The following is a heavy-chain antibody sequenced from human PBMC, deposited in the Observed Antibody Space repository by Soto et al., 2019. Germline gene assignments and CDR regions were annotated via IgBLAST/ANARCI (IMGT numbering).Heavy chain of an antibody. J-gene: IGHJ6*02. CDR1: GYTFTSYG. D-gene: IGHD6-19*01. Sequence: QVQLVQSGAEVKKPGASVKVSCKASGYTFTSYGISWVRQAPGQGLEWMGGTSAYNGNTNYAQKLQGRVTMNTDTSTSTAYMELRSLRSDDTAVYYCARRQWLVGGYYYGMDVWGQGTTVTVSS. CDR3: ARRQWLVGGYYYGMDV. CDR2: TSAYNGNT. V-gene: IGHV1-18*01.